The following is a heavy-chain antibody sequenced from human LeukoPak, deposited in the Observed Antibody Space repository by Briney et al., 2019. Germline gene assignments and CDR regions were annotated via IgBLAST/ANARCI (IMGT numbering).Heavy chain of an antibody. CDR3: ARTGGVPYYFDY. J-gene: IGHJ4*02. Sequence: SDTLSLTCAVSGYSISSSNWWGWIRQPPGRGLEWIGYIYYSGSTYYNPSLKGRVTMSVDTSNNQFSLKLSSVTAVDTAVYYCARTGGVPYYFDYWGQGTLVTVSS. V-gene: IGHV4-28*01. CDR1: GYSISSSNW. D-gene: IGHD2-2*01. CDR2: IYYSGST.